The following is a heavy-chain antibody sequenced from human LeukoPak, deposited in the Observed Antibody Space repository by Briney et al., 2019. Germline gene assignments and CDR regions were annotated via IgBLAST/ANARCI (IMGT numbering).Heavy chain of an antibody. J-gene: IGHJ6*02. Sequence: ASVKVSCKASGGTFTGYYMHWVRQAPGHGLEWMGWINPNSGGTNYAQKFQGRVTMTRDTSISTAYMELSRLRSDDTAVYYCATGAAYDSSCYGYYYGMDVWGQGTTVTVSS. CDR1: GGTFTGYY. D-gene: IGHD3-22*01. CDR3: ATGAAYDSSCYGYYYGMDV. V-gene: IGHV1-2*02. CDR2: INPNSGGT.